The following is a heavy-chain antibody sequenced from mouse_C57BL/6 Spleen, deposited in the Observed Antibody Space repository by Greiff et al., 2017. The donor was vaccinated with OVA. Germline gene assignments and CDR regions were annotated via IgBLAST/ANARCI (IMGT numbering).Heavy chain of an antibody. V-gene: IGHV3-6*01. Sequence: EVKLQESGPGLVKPSQSLSLTCSVPGYSITSGYYWHWIRQFPGNNLEWMGYISYDGSNNYNPSLNNRISITRDTYKNQFFLKLNSVTTEDTATYYCAKKGIYGYAMDYWGQGTSVTVSS. CDR3: AKKGIYGYAMDY. J-gene: IGHJ4*01. CDR1: GYSITSGYY. D-gene: IGHD1-1*01. CDR2: ISYDGSN.